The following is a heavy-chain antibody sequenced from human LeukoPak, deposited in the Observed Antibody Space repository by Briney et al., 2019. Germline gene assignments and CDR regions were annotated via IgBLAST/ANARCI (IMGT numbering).Heavy chain of an antibody. CDR3: VKDHGWLLYS. Sequence: GGSLRLSCAASGFTFSNAWMSWVRQAPGKGLEWVSGISLDGATTYYAGSVEGRFTISRDNSKNTLYLQMNSLRADDTAVYYCVKDHGWLLYSWGQGTLVTVSS. CDR1: GFTFSNAW. J-gene: IGHJ4*02. V-gene: IGHV3-23*01. CDR2: ISLDGATT. D-gene: IGHD3-9*01.